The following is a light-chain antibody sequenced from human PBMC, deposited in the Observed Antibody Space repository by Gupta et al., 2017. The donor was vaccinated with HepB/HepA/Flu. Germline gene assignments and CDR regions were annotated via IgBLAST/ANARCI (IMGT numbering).Light chain of an antibody. V-gene: IGKV3-15*01. Sequence: EIVMTQSPATLSVSPGQRATLSCRASQIVNSNLAWYQQKPAQPPSLLLYGSSSRAPGTPARCSGSGTGTXFTRTIXSLRSEDFAVYYCQQYNNGPRTFGXGTKVEIK. CDR3: QQYNNGPRT. CDR1: QIVNSN. CDR2: GSS. J-gene: IGKJ1*01.